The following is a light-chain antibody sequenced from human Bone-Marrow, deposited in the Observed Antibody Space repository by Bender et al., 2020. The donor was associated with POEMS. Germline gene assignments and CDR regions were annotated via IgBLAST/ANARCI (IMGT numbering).Light chain of an antibody. CDR2: GNS. V-gene: IGLV1-40*01. Sequence: QSVLTQPPSVSGAPGQRVTISCTGSSSNIGAGYDVHWYQQLPGTAPKLLISGNSNRPSGVPDRFSGSKSGKSATLGINGLQTGGEASYICGTWETSLCVGGFGGGTKRTVL. CDR3: GTWETSLCVGG. J-gene: IGLJ3*02. CDR1: SSNIGAGYD.